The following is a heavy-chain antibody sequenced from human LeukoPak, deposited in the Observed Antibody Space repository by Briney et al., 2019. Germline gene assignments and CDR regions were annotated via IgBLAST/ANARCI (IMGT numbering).Heavy chain of an antibody. CDR1: GFTVSSYA. CDR3: AKDDDGHHHGVDH. Sequence: GGSLRLSCAASGFTVSSYAMTWVRQAPGKGLEWVSAIGYSAGDTYYADSVKGRFTVSRDNSMNTLYLQMSSLRADDTALYYCAKDDDGHHHGVDHWGQGTLVTVSS. V-gene: IGHV3-23*01. D-gene: IGHD4-17*01. J-gene: IGHJ4*02. CDR2: IGYSAGDT.